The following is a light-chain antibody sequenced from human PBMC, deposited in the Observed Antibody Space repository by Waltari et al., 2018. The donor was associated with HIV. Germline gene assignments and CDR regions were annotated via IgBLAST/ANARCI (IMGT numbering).Light chain of an antibody. CDR3: QQYNMFPPT. J-gene: IGKJ1*01. Sequence: DIQMTQSPSSLSASVGDRVTITCRASQGISTNLAWFQLKPGNAPKSLIYAASSLQSGVPSRFSGSGFGTDFTLTISSLQPEDFATYYCQQYNMFPPTFGHGTKVEIE. V-gene: IGKV1-16*01. CDR1: QGISTN. CDR2: AAS.